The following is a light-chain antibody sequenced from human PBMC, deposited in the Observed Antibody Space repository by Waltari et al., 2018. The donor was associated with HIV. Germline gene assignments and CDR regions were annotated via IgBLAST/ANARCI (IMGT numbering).Light chain of an antibody. CDR2: LDGSGTY. V-gene: IGLV4-60*03. CDR3: ETWDKNSRV. J-gene: IGLJ2*01. Sequence: QPAVTQSSSASASLGSSVKLTCTLTSGHSNNIIAWPQQQPGKAPRFLMKLDGSGTYNKGSGVPDRFSGSSSVAARYLTISKLQSEDEADYYCETWDKNSRVFGGGTKLTVL. CDR1: SGHSNNI.